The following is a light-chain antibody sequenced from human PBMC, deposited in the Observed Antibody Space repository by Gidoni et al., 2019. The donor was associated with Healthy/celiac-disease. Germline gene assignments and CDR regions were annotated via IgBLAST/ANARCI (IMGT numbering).Light chain of an antibody. V-gene: IGKV3-20*01. J-gene: IGKJ2*01. CDR3: QQYGSSLYT. Sequence: EIVLTQSPGTLSLSPGERATLSCRASQSVSSSYLAWYQQKPGQAPRLLIYGASSRATGIPDRFSGSGSGTDFTLTISRLEPEDFAVYYCQQYGSSLYTFGQXTKLEFK. CDR2: GAS. CDR1: QSVSSSY.